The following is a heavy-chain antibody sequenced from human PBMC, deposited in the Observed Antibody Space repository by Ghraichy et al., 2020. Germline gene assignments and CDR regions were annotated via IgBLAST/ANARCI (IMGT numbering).Heavy chain of an antibody. CDR1: GGSISSYY. D-gene: IGHD5-12*01. CDR3: ARLWLRDGGFDY. V-gene: IGHV4-59*08. CDR2: IYYSGST. Sequence: SETLSLTCTVSGGSISSYYWSWIRQPPGKGLEWIGYIYYSGSTNYNPSLKSRVTISVDTSKNQFSLKLSSVTAADTAVYYCARLWLRDGGFDYWGQGTLVTVSS. J-gene: IGHJ4*02.